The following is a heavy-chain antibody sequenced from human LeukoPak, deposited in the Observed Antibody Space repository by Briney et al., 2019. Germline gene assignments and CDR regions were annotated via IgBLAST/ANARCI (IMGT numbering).Heavy chain of an antibody. CDR1: GGSISSRDW. CDR3: AREGGFYRPLDY. J-gene: IGHJ4*02. Sequence: SGTLSLTCAVSGGSISSRDWWSWVRQPPGKGLEWIGEVHLDGRTNYNPSLKSRLIMSVDLPENHISLKLTSVTAADTAAYYCAREGGFYRPLDYSGQGTLVTVSS. V-gene: IGHV4-4*02. CDR2: VHLDGRT. D-gene: IGHD3-3*01.